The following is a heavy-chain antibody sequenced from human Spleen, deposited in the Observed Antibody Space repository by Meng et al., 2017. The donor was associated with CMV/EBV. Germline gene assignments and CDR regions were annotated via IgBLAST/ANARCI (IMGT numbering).Heavy chain of an antibody. V-gene: IGHV1-2*02. CDR1: GYTFTGYY. Sequence: VKVSCKASGYTFTGYYLHWVRQAPGQGLEWMGWINPNSGDTKYAQKFQGRVTMTRDTSISTAYMELSRLRSDDTAVYYCAREVKIEGWFDPWGQGTLVTVSS. CDR2: INPNSGDT. CDR3: AREVKIEGWFDP. J-gene: IGHJ5*02. D-gene: IGHD3-22*01.